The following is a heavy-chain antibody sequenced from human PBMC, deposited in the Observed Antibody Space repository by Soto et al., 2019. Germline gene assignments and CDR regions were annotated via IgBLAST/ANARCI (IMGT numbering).Heavy chain of an antibody. V-gene: IGHV3-30*03. CDR2: ISRDGSTM. Sequence: QVQLVESGGGVVQPGRSLRLSCAASGVTLSNFGMHWVRQAPGKGLEWVAVISRDGSTMFYADSVKGRFTISRDSSRNTLYLQMSSLRAEDTAVYRCVGEVASGYWGQGTLVTVSS. J-gene: IGHJ4*02. CDR3: VGEVASGY. D-gene: IGHD2-21*01. CDR1: GVTLSNFG.